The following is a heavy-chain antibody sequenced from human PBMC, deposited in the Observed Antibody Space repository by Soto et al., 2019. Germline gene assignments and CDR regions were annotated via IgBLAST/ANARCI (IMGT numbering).Heavy chain of an antibody. CDR1: GGSISSYY. CDR3: ARGVATVVTSYFDY. D-gene: IGHD5-12*01. V-gene: IGHV4-59*12. Sequence: PSETLSLTCTISGGSISSYYWSWIRQPPGKGLEWIGYFYYSGGTNYNPSLKSRVTISVDTSKNHFSLKLSSVTAADTAVYYCARGVATVVTSYFDYWGQGTLVTVSS. CDR2: FYYSGGT. J-gene: IGHJ4*02.